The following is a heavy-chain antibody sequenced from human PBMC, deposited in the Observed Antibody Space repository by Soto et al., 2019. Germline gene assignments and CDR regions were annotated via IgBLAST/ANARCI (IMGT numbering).Heavy chain of an antibody. CDR1: GGTFSSLA. V-gene: IGHV1-69*06. J-gene: IGHJ3*01. CDR2: LVPVFGTA. D-gene: IGHD1-1*01. Sequence: QVQLVQSGAEVKKPGSSVKVSCKASGGTFSSLAISWVRQAPGQGLEWMGGLVPVFGTANYAQKFQGRVTITADTSTSTSYMELGSLRSEDTAVYYCATWHEREHAYDVWGQGTTVTVSS. CDR3: ATWHEREHAYDV.